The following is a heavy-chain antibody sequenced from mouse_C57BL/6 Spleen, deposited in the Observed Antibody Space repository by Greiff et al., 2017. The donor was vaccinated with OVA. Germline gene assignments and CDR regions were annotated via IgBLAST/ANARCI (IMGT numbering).Heavy chain of an antibody. D-gene: IGHD1-1*01. J-gene: IGHJ3*01. CDR2: IDPSDSET. Sequence: VQLQQPGAELVRPGSSVKLSCKASGYTFTSYWMHWVKQRPIQGLEWIGNIDPSDSETHYNQKFKDKATLTVDKSSSTAYMQLSSLTSEDSAVYYCASSPNYYGSSPFAYWGQGTLVTVSA. CDR1: GYTFTSYW. V-gene: IGHV1-52*01. CDR3: ASSPNYYGSSPFAY.